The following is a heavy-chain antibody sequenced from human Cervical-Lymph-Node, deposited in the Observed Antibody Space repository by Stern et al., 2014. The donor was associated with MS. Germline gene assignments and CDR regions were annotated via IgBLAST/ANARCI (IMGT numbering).Heavy chain of an antibody. J-gene: IGHJ5*02. CDR1: GGTFSSYA. Sequence: VQLEESGAEVKKPGSSVKVSCKASGGTFSSYAISWVRQAPGQGLEWMGGIIPIFGTANYAQKFQGRVTITADESTSTAYMELSSLRSEDTAVYYCARDRYYDSSGYYNWFDPWGQGTLVTVSS. CDR2: IIPIFGTA. V-gene: IGHV1-69*01. CDR3: ARDRYYDSSGYYNWFDP. D-gene: IGHD3-22*01.